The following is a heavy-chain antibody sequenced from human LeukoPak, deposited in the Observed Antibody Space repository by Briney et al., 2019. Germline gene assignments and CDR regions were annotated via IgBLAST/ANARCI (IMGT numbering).Heavy chain of an antibody. Sequence: SETLSLTCTVSGGSISSSSYYWGWLRQPPGKGLEWIGSIHYSGSTNYNPSLKSRVTISVDTSKNQFSLRLSSVTAADTAVYYCARGYCSGGSCYSYYYYNYMDVWGKGTTVTVSS. J-gene: IGHJ6*03. CDR2: IHYSGST. CDR3: ARGYCSGGSCYSYYYYNYMDV. D-gene: IGHD2-15*01. CDR1: GGSISSSSYY. V-gene: IGHV4-39*07.